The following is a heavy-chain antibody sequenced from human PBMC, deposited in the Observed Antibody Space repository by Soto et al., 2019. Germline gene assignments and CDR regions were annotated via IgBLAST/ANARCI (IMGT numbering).Heavy chain of an antibody. Sequence: EASVKFSWKASGYTFTSYGISWVRQAPGQGLEWMGWISAYNGNTNYAQKLQGRVTMTTDTSTSTAYMELRSLRSDDTAVYYCARDILMHTVTSPRGNGMDVWGQGTTVTVSS. V-gene: IGHV1-18*01. J-gene: IGHJ6*02. CDR3: ARDILMHTVTSPRGNGMDV. D-gene: IGHD4-4*01. CDR2: ISAYNGNT. CDR1: GYTFTSYG.